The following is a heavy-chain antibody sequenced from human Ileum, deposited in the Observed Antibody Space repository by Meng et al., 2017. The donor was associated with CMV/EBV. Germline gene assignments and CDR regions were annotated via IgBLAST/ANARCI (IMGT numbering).Heavy chain of an antibody. Sequence: GESLKISCAGSGFTFSNYAIHWVRHTPGKGLDWVAVTSFDGGQKYYADSVRGRFTISRDNSKNTLYLQMNSLRTEDTAIYYCRKGSRSTSCYCFDHWGQGTLVTVSS. J-gene: IGHJ4*02. CDR3: RKGSRSTSCYCFDH. CDR2: TSFDGGQK. CDR1: GFTFSNYA. D-gene: IGHD2-2*01. V-gene: IGHV3-30-3*01.